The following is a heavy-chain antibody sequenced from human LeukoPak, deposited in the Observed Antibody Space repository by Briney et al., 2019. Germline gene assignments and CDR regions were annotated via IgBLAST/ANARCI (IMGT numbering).Heavy chain of an antibody. J-gene: IGHJ6*03. CDR2: IYYSGST. CDR3: AGQLGFCSGGTCYSDEYYYYYYMDV. Sequence: SETLSLTCTVSGGSISSYYWSWIRQPPGKGLEWIGYIYYSGSTNYHPSLKSRVIISVSTSKTQFSLKLSSVAAADTAVYYCAGQLGFCSGGTCYSDEYYYYYYMDVWGKGTTVTVSS. D-gene: IGHD2-15*01. CDR1: GGSISSYY. V-gene: IGHV4-59*01.